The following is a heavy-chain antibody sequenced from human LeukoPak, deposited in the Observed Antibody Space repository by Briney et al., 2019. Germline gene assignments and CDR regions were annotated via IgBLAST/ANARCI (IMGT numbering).Heavy chain of an antibody. V-gene: IGHV3-7*01. CDR3: ARITRSHFDY. J-gene: IGHJ4*02. D-gene: IGHD2-15*01. CDR2: IKQDGSEK. Sequence: GGSLRLSCAASGFTVSSYWMSWVRQAPGKGLEWVANIKQDGSEKYYVDSVKGRFTISRDNAKNSLYLQMNSLRAEDTAVYYCARITRSHFDYWGQGTLVTVSS. CDR1: GFTVSSYW.